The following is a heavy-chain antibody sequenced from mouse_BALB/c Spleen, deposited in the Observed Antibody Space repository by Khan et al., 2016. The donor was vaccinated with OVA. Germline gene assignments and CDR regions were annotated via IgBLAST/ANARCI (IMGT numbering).Heavy chain of an antibody. Sequence: VQLQQSGPDLVKPGASVKMSCKASGYSFTGYYMNWVKQSHGKSLECIGRINPNTGNTNSNQKFKGKVVFIVDTSSSTVYMELRSLTSEDSAVYYCARGYYFFAYWGQGTLVTVSA. CDR2: INPNTGNT. V-gene: IGHV1-26*01. J-gene: IGHJ3*01. CDR1: GYSFTGYY. D-gene: IGHD1-1*01. CDR3: ARGYYFFAY.